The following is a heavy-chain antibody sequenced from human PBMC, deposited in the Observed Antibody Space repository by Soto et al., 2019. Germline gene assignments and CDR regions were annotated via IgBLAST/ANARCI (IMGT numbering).Heavy chain of an antibody. D-gene: IGHD4-17*01. CDR3: ARDYGDYQFDY. CDR1: GGSDKNYY. J-gene: IGHJ4*02. V-gene: IGHV4-59*04. Sequence: SETLSLTCTVSGGSDKNYYWGWIRQPPGKGLEWIGYIYYRGTTYYNPSLKSRVTISVDTSKNQFSLKLASVTAADTAVYYCARDYGDYQFDYWGQGTLVTVS. CDR2: IYYRGTT.